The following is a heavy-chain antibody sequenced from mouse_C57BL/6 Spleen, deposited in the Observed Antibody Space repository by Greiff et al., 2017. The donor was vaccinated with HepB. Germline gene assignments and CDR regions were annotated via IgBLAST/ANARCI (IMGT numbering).Heavy chain of an antibody. D-gene: IGHD1-1*01. CDR2: INPNNGGT. CDR3: AGGSPVEDAMDY. Sequence: VQLQQSGPELVKPGASVKISCKASGYTFTDYYMNWVKQSHGKSLEWIGDINPNNGGTSYNQKFKGKATLTVDKSSSTAYMELRSLTSEDSAVYYWAGGSPVEDAMDYGGKGTSVTVSS. CDR1: GYTFTDYY. J-gene: IGHJ4*01. V-gene: IGHV1-26*01.